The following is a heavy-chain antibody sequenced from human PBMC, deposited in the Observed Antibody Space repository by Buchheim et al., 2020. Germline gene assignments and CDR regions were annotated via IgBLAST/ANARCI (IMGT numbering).Heavy chain of an antibody. V-gene: IGHV4-34*01. CDR1: GGSFSGYY. CDR2: INHSGAT. J-gene: IGHJ4*02. D-gene: IGHD3-16*01. Sequence: QVQVQQWGAGLLKPSETLSLTCAVYGGSFSGYYWSWIRQPPGKGLEWIGEINHSGATNYNPSLKSRVTISIDTSKNQFSLQLSSVTAADTAVYYCARVNNYVWSVDYWGQGTL. CDR3: ARVNNYVWSVDY.